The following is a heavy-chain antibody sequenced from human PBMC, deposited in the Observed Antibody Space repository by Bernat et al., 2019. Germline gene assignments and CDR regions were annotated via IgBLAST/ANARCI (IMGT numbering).Heavy chain of an antibody. V-gene: IGHV3-53*02. CDR3: AREGYCGGDCYSGAFDI. Sequence: EVQLVETGGGLIQPGGSLRLSCAASGFTVSSNYMSWVRQAPGKGLEWVSVIYSGGSTYYADSVKGRFTISRDNSKNTLYLQMNSLRAEDTAVYYCAREGYCGGDCYSGAFDIWGQGTMVTVSS. D-gene: IGHD2-21*01. CDR2: IYSGGST. CDR1: GFTVSSNY. J-gene: IGHJ3*02.